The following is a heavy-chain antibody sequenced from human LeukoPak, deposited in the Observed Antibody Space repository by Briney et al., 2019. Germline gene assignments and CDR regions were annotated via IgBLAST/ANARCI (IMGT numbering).Heavy chain of an antibody. CDR2: ISGDGSLT. D-gene: IGHD3-10*01. J-gene: IGHJ6*02. V-gene: IGHV3-74*01. CDR1: GFTFSTHW. Sequence: GGSLRLSCAASGFTFSTHWMYWVRQAPGKEFVWVSRISGDGSLTSYADSVRGRFTISRDNARETLYLQMTSLRVEDTAVYSCASLLTPYHGSGGGGMDVWGQGTTVTVSS. CDR3: ASLLTPYHGSGGGGMDV.